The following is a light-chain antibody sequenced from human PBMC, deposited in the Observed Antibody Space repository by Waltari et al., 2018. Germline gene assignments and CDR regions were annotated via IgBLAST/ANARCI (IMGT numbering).Light chain of an antibody. V-gene: IGLV2-23*01. J-gene: IGLJ3*02. CDR1: NNDVGTYDL. CDR3: CSYAGTWL. Sequence: QSALTQPASMSASPGQSIPISCTATNNDVGTYDLVSWYQQHPGRAPKPLIFQGTKRPSEVSGRFSGSKSADTASLTISGLQPEDEADYYCCSYAGTWLFGGGTKVTVL. CDR2: QGT.